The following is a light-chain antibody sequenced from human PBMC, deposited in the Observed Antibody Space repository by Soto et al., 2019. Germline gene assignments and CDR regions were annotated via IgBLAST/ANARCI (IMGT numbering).Light chain of an antibody. CDR1: QSVSGD. Sequence: VLTQSPGTLSLSAGQRATLSCRASQSVSGDYIAWYQQKSGQAPRILIYGASTRATGIPARFSGSGSGTEFTLTISSLQSEEFAVYYCQQYYNWPPITFGQGTRLDI. CDR2: GAS. J-gene: IGKJ5*01. V-gene: IGKV3-15*01. CDR3: QQYYNWPPIT.